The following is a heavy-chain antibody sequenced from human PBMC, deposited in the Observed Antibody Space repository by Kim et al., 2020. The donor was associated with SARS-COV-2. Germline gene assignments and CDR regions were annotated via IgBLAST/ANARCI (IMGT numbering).Heavy chain of an antibody. CDR2: ISGSPGST. D-gene: IGHD3-22*01. V-gene: IGHV3-23*01. CDR1: GFTFSSYA. Sequence: GGSLRLSCAASGFTFSSYAMSWVRQAPGKGLEWVSTISGSPGSTYYADSVKGRFTISRDNSKNTLYLQMDSLRSEDTAIYYCAKGDSSGYSYYLDYWGQGTLVTVSS. J-gene: IGHJ4*02. CDR3: AKGDSSGYSYYLDY.